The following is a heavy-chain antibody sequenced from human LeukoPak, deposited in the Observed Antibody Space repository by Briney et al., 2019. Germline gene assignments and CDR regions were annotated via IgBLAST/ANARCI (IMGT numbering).Heavy chain of an antibody. J-gene: IGHJ4*02. CDR2: INHSGST. CDR3: ARAFPDIAARPDGLFDY. Sequence: SETLSLTCAVYGGSFSGYYWSWIRQPPGKGREWMGEINHSGSTNYNPSLKSRVTISVDTSKNQFSLKLSSVTAADTAVYYCARAFPDIAARPDGLFDYWGQGTLVTVSS. V-gene: IGHV4-34*01. D-gene: IGHD6-6*01. CDR1: GGSFSGYY.